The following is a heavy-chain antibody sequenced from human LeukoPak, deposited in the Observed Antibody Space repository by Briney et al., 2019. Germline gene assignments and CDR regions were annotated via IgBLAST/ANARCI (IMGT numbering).Heavy chain of an antibody. J-gene: IGHJ4*02. CDR2: ISGSGGST. Sequence: TGGSLRLSCAASGFTFSSYAMSWFRQAPGKGLEWVSAISGSGGSTYYADSEKGRFTISRDNSKNTLYLQMNSLRAEDTAVYYCAKVTGRGTAAGTLDYWGQGTLVTVSS. CDR3: AKVTGRGTAAGTLDY. D-gene: IGHD6-13*01. CDR1: GFTFSSYA. V-gene: IGHV3-23*01.